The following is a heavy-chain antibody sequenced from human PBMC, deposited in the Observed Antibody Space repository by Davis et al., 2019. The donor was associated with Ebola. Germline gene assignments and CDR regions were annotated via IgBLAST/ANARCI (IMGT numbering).Heavy chain of an antibody. D-gene: IGHD3-10*01. J-gene: IGHJ4*02. V-gene: IGHV3-23*01. CDR1: GFLFSSYA. CDR3: AKDLTSYYGSGDFFDY. Sequence: PSETLSLTCAASGFLFSSYAMSWVRQAPGRGPEWVSSISASGGATFYADSVKGRIVMSRDNSNDTLYLRMNNLRAEDTAIYYCAKDLTSYYGSGDFFDYWGQGILVTVSS. CDR2: ISASGGAT.